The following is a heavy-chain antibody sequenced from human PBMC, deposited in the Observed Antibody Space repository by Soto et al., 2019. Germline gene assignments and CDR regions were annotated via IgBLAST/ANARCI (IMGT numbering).Heavy chain of an antibody. CDR3: AKANQLLRKNYYFDY. Sequence: GGSLRLSCAASGFTFSSYAMSWVRQAPGKGLEWVSAISGSGGSTYYADSVKGRFTISRDNSKNTLYLQMNSLRAEDTAVYYCAKANQLLRKNYYFDYWGQGTLVTVSS. CDR2: ISGSGGST. CDR1: GFTFSSYA. J-gene: IGHJ4*02. D-gene: IGHD2-2*01. V-gene: IGHV3-23*01.